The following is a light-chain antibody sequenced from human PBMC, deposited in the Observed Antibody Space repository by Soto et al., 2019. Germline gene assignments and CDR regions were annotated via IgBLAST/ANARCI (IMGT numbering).Light chain of an antibody. CDR2: GSS. Sequence: EIVLTQSPGTLSLSPGERATLSCRSSQSVSNNYLAWYQQKPGQAPRLLXYGSSNRATGIPDRFSGSGSGTDFTLTISRLELEDFAVYYCHQYGSSPPRTFGQGTKV. CDR3: HQYGSSPPRT. V-gene: IGKV3-20*01. J-gene: IGKJ1*01. CDR1: QSVSNNY.